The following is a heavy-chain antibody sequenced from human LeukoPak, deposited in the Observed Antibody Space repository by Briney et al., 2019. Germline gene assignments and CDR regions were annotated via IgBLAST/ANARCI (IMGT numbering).Heavy chain of an antibody. CDR2: IKQDGSER. J-gene: IGHJ4*02. D-gene: IGHD6-19*01. Sequence: GGSLRLSCAASGFTLSSYWMTWVRQAPGKGLEWVANIKQDGSERNYVDSVKGRFTISRDNAKNSLYLQMNTLRDEDTAVYYCATGAGCGYWGQGTLVTVSS. CDR1: GFTLSSYW. CDR3: ATGAGCGY. V-gene: IGHV3-7*03.